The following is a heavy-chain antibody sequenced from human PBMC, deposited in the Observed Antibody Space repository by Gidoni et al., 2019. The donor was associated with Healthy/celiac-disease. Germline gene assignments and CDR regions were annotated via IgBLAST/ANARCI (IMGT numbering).Heavy chain of an antibody. V-gene: IGHV3-23*01. D-gene: IGHD4-17*01. J-gene: IGHJ4*02. Sequence: GGSLRLSCSASGFTFSSYAMSWVRQAPGKGLEWVSAISGSGGSTYYADSVKGRFTISRDNSKNTLYLQMNSLRAEDTAVYYCAKSRGPLYGDYYNYWGQGTLVTVSS. CDR3: AKSRGPLYGDYYNY. CDR1: GFTFSSYA. CDR2: ISGSGGST.